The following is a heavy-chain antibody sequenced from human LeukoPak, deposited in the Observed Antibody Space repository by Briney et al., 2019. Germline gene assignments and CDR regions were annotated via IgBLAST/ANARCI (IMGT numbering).Heavy chain of an antibody. CDR3: ARKGGNGYYD. Sequence: GGSLRLSCTVSGFTFSQYYMNWIRQAPGKGLEWVSSISSSGSTIHYADSVKGRFTISRDNVKNSLSLQMNSLRAEDTAVYYCARKGGNGYYDWSQGILVTVSS. D-gene: IGHD3-22*01. V-gene: IGHV3-11*04. CDR1: GFTFSQYY. CDR2: ISSSGSTI. J-gene: IGHJ4*02.